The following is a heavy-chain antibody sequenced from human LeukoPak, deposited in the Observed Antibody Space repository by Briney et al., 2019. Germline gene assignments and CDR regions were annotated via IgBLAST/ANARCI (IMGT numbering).Heavy chain of an antibody. J-gene: IGHJ6*03. CDR3: ARGRRAFYESRGNRFYYYMDV. Sequence: SETLSLTCGVYGGSFSDFHWTWIRQSPGKGLEWIGEINHNNYNPSLKSPVTISLDTSKNQFSLNLTSVTAAETAVYYCARGRRAFYESRGNRFYYYMDVWGKGTTVIVSS. V-gene: IGHV4-34*01. CDR1: GGSFSDFH. CDR2: INHN. D-gene: IGHD3-22*01.